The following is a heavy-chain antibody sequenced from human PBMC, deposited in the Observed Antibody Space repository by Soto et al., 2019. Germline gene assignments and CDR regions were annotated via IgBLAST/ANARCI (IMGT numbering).Heavy chain of an antibody. Sequence: ASVTVSFKVSGYTLIEQSIHWVRQAPGEGLEWMGGFDHENGETIYAQRFKGRITKTEESLADTPYMELSSLRSEDTCVYYWAIEVRRSNQFDHWGQGTMVTVSS. CDR1: GYTLIEQS. V-gene: IGHV1-24*01. CDR3: AIEVRRSNQFDH. CDR2: FDHENGET. D-gene: IGHD3-10*01. J-gene: IGHJ4*02.